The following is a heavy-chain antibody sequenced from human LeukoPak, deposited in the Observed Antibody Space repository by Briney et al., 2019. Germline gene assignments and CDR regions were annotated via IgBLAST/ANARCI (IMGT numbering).Heavy chain of an antibody. CDR1: GYTFTDYY. CDR2: VDPEDGET. D-gene: IGHD5-12*01. Sequence: ASVKISCKVSGYTFTDYYMHWVQQAPGKGLEWMGLVDPEDGETIYAEKFQGRVTITADTSTDTAYMELSRLRSDDTAVYYCARPSYSGYVFGYWGQGTLVTVSS. J-gene: IGHJ4*02. V-gene: IGHV1-69-2*01. CDR3: ARPSYSGYVFGY.